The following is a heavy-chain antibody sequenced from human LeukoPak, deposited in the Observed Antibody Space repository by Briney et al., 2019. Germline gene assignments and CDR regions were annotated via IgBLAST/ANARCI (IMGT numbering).Heavy chain of an antibody. CDR2: IYSGGTT. CDR1: GFTVTSNH. D-gene: IGHD6-19*01. V-gene: IGHV3-53*01. Sequence: GGSKILCCVASGFTVTSNHMNWVRQAPGKGLECVSIIYSGGTTYYADSVKGRFTISRDNSENTLYRQMNSLRDEDTAIYYCAKDRSGYSGGWSHDYWGRGTL. CDR3: AKDRSGYSGGWSHDY. J-gene: IGHJ4*02.